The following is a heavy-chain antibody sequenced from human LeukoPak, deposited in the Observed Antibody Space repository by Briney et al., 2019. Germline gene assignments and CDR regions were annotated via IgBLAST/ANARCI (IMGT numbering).Heavy chain of an antibody. D-gene: IGHD3-22*01. CDR1: GGSFSGYY. J-gene: IGHJ4*02. V-gene: IGHV4-34*01. CDR2: INHSGST. Sequence: SETLSLTCAVYGGSFSGYYWSWIRQPPGKGLEWIGEINHSGSTNYNPSLKSRATISVDTSKNQFSLKLSSVTAADTAVYYCARLDHRRFYDSSGQIDYWGQGTLVTVSS. CDR3: ARLDHRRFYDSSGQIDY.